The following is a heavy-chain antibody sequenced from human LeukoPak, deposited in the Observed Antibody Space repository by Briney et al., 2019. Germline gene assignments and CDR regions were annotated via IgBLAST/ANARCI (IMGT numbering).Heavy chain of an antibody. D-gene: IGHD2-2*01. CDR2: VTSDGSGT. CDR1: GFTFSNDW. J-gene: IGHJ4*02. Sequence: GGSLRLSCAASGFTFSNDWMHWVRQVPGKGLVWVARVTSDGSGTSYAESVKGRFTISRDNAKNTLHLQMNSLRVEDTAVYYCARGCSSTSCYQDFDYWGQGTLVTVSS. V-gene: IGHV3-74*01. CDR3: ARGCSSTSCYQDFDY.